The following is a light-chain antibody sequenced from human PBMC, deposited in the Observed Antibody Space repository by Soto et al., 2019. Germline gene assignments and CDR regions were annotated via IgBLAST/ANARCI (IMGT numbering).Light chain of an antibody. CDR3: GTWDSSLSALL. V-gene: IGLV1-51*01. J-gene: IGLJ2*01. Sequence: QSVLTQPPSVSAAPGQKVTISCSGSSSNIGNNYVSWYQQFPGTAPKLLIYDNNKRPSGIPDRFSGSKSGTSATLGITGLQTGDEADYYCGTWDSSLSALLFGGGTKLTVL. CDR1: SSNIGNNY. CDR2: DNN.